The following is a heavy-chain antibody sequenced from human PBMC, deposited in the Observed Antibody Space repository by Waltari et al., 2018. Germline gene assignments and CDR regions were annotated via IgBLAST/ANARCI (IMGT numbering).Heavy chain of an antibody. CDR1: GGSISSGGYY. CDR3: ARDGSGSIAARPRENWFDP. V-gene: IGHV4-31*03. J-gene: IGHJ5*02. Sequence: QVQLQESGPGLVKPSQTLSLTCTVSGGSISSGGYYWSWIRQHPGKSLEWIGYIYYRGSTYYNPSLKSRVTISVDTSKNQFSLKLSSVTAADTAVYYCARDGSGSIAARPRENWFDPWGQGTLVTVSS. D-gene: IGHD6-6*01. CDR2: IYYRGST.